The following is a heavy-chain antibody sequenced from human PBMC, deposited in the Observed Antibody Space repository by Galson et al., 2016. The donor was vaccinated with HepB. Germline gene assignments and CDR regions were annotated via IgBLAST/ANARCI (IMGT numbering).Heavy chain of an antibody. Sequence: SLRLSCAASGCTFRSYGMHWVRQAPGKGLEWVAVISSDGSNKYYADSVKGRFTISRDNPKNTLYLQMNSLRAEDTAVYYCGMGVWGQGTAVTVSS. CDR2: ISSDGSNK. J-gene: IGHJ6*02. CDR3: GMGV. V-gene: IGHV3-30*06. CDR1: GCTFRSYG.